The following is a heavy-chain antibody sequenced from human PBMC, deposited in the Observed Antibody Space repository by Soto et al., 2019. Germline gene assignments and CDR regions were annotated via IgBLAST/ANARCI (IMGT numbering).Heavy chain of an antibody. J-gene: IGHJ6*03. CDR1: GGTFSSYT. CDR2: IIPILGIA. CDR3: ARDRGLNSYYYYYMDV. Sequence: QVQLVQSGAEVKKPGSSVKVSCKASGGTFSSYTISWVRQAPGQGLEWMGRIIPILGIANYAQKFQGRVTITADKSTSTAYMELSSLRSEDTAVYYCARDRGLNSYYYYYMDVWGKGTTVTVSS. V-gene: IGHV1-69*08.